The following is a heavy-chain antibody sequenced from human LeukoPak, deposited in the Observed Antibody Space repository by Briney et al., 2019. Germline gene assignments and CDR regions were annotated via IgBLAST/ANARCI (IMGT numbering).Heavy chain of an antibody. Sequence: PSETLSLTCTVSGGSISSYYWSWIRQPPGKGLEWIGYIYYSGSTNYNPSLKSRVTISVDTSKNQFSLKLSSVTAADTAVYYCARSQITQQQLVHAFDIWGQGTMVTVSS. J-gene: IGHJ3*02. D-gene: IGHD6-13*01. V-gene: IGHV4-59*08. CDR1: GGSISSYY. CDR2: IYYSGST. CDR3: ARSQITQQQLVHAFDI.